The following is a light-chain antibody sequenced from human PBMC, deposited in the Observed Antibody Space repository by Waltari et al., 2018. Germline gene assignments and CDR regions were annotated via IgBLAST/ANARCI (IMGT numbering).Light chain of an antibody. Sequence: SALTQPDSVSGSPGQSITISCTGISSDRGGYEFVSCYQQHPGKAPKHIIYDVGHHPSSVVSHCSSSTTCSTSSLPTTAVHHADDEDYYCSTYTSISPPVLFGAGTKVTVL. CDR1: SSDRGGYEF. V-gene: IGLV2-14*03. CDR3: STYTSISPPVL. J-gene: IGLJ1*01. CDR2: DVG.